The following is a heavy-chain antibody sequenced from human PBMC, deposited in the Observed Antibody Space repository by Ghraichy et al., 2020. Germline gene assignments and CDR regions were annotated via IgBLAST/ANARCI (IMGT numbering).Heavy chain of an antibody. CDR2: IKQDGSEK. D-gene: IGHD3-22*01. CDR1: GFTFSRYW. CDR3: ARDPYDSSAYGACDV. V-gene: IGHV3-7*01. Sequence: GGSLRLSCAASGFTFSRYWMTWVRQAPGKGLEWVANIKQDGSEKEYVDSVKGRFTISRDNSKNSLYLQMNSLRVEDTAVYYCARDPYDSSAYGACDVWGQVTMVTVSS. J-gene: IGHJ3*01.